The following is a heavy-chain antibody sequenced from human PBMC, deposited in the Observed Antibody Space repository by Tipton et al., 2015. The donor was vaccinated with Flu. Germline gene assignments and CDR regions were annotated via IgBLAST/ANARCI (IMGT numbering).Heavy chain of an antibody. CDR2: VYHGGTT. J-gene: IGHJ5*01. V-gene: IGHV4-38-2*02. CDR1: GYSISSRYY. D-gene: IGHD4-11*01. CDR3: ARRDFSNYVSEPKNWFDS. Sequence: TLSLTCTVSGYSISSRYYWGWIRQPPGKGLEWIGCVYHGGTTYYNPSLKSRVAISLDTFKNKFSLRLASVTAADTAVYFCARRDFSNYVSEPKNWFDSWGQGTLVTVSS.